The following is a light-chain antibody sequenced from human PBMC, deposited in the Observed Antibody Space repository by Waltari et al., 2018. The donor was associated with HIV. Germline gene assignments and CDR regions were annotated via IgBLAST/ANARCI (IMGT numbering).Light chain of an antibody. CDR2: EVS. Sequence: SALTPPASLSRSPGQSVTISCTRTIRAFLSYHLVSWYQQHPGKAPKLMIYEVSKRPSGVSNRFSGSKSGNTASLTISGLQAEDEADYYCCSYAGTSTVVFGGGTKLTVL. V-gene: IGLV2-23*02. CDR1: IRAFLSYHL. CDR3: CSYAGTSTVV. J-gene: IGLJ2*01.